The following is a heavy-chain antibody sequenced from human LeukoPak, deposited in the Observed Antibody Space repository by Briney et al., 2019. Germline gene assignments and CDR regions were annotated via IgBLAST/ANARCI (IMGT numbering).Heavy chain of an antibody. CDR2: IDPGDSDT. D-gene: IGHD1-26*01. Sequence: ESLKISCKGSGYSFTSYWIGWVREIPGKGLEWVGIIDPGDSDTRYSPSFQGQVTISAHKSISTAYLQWSSLKASDTAMYYCARYSGSSPTAFDIWGQGTMVTVSS. CDR3: ARYSGSSPTAFDI. V-gene: IGHV5-51*01. J-gene: IGHJ3*02. CDR1: GYSFTSYW.